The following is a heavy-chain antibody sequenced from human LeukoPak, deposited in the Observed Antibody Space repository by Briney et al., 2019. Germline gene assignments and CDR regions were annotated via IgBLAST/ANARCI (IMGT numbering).Heavy chain of an antibody. D-gene: IGHD4-17*01. J-gene: IGHJ5*02. Sequence: GESLKISCKGSGNSFTNYWIAWVRQMPGKGLEWLGIIYPGDSDTRYSPSFQGQVTISADKSINTAYLQWSSPKASDTAMYYCARKYGDSRLVWFDPWGQGTLVTVSS. V-gene: IGHV5-51*01. CDR2: IYPGDSDT. CDR3: ARKYGDSRLVWFDP. CDR1: GNSFTNYW.